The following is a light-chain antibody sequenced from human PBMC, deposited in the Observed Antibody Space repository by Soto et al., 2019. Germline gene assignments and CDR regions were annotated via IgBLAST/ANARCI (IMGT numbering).Light chain of an antibody. Sequence: DIQMTQSPSSLSASVGDGVTITCRASQSISHYLNWYQQKPGKAPKLLIYAASSLQSGVPSRFSGSGSGKDFTLTISSLQPDDFATYYCQQSYSTLFTFGPGTKVDIK. J-gene: IGKJ3*01. CDR3: QQSYSTLFT. CDR1: QSISHY. V-gene: IGKV1-39*01. CDR2: AAS.